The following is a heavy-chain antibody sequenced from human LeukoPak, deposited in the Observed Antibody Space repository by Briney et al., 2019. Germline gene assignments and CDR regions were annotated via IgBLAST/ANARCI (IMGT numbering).Heavy chain of an antibody. CDR2: IYSGGST. CDR3: ARGREVVIPFDY. D-gene: IGHD3-22*01. V-gene: IGHV3-66*01. Sequence: PGGSLRLSCAASGFTVSSNYMSWVRQAPGKGLEWASVIYSGGSTYYADSVKGRFTISRDNSKNTLYLQMNSLRAEDTAVYYCARGREVVIPFDYWGQGTLVTVSS. J-gene: IGHJ4*02. CDR1: GFTVSSNY.